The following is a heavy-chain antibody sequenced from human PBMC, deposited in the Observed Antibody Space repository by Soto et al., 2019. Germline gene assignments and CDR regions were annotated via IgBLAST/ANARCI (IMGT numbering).Heavy chain of an antibody. CDR3: ARGGATIFGVIDS. CDR1: GYSFFSYY. Sequence: GASVTVSCKASGYSFFSYYIHWVRQAPGQGLEWMGRFLASGGNTFYAQRFRGRVSMTRDTSSTNTVSLELTSLTSDDTAVYYCARGGATIFGVIDSWGQGTRVTVSS. J-gene: IGHJ4*02. CDR2: FLASGGNT. V-gene: IGHV1-46*01. D-gene: IGHD3-3*02.